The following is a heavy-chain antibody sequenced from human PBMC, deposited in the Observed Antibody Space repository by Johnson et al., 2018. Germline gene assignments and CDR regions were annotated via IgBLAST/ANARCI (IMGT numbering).Heavy chain of an antibody. J-gene: IGHJ6*02. CDR2: MNPNSGDT. CDR3: AVAEFTISGVGTYDGLDV. CDR1: GYTFTTYD. D-gene: IGHD3-3*01. Sequence: QVQLQESGAEVKKPGASVKVSCWTSGYTFTTYDINWVRQATGQGLEWMGRMNPNSGDTTSAPNFQGRVAMTRSTSISTAYMELTGLRSEDTAMYYCAVAEFTISGVGTYDGLDVWGQGTTVTVSS. V-gene: IGHV1-8*01.